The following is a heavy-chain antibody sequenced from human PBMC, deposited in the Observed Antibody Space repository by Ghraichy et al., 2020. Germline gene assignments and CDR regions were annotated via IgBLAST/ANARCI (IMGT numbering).Heavy chain of an antibody. J-gene: IGHJ1*01. CDR2: ISSSGSTI. Sequence: GGSLRLSCAASGFTFSTYEMNWVRQAPGKGLEWVSYISSSGSTIYYADSVKGRFTISRDNAKNSLYLQMNSLRAEDTAVYYCARVSYCGGDCYPAEYFQHWGQGTLVTVSS. V-gene: IGHV3-48*03. CDR3: ARVSYCGGDCYPAEYFQH. CDR1: GFTFSTYE. D-gene: IGHD2-21*01.